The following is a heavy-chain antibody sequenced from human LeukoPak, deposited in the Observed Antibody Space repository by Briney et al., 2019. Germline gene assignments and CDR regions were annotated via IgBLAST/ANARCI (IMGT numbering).Heavy chain of an antibody. CDR2: INPNSGGT. J-gene: IGHJ4*02. Sequence: ASVKVSCKASGYTFTGYYMHWVRQAPGQGVEWMGWINPNSGGTNYAQKFQGRVTMTRDTSISTAYMELSRLRSDDTAVYYCARATAAAAGTTIFDYWGQGTLVTVSS. V-gene: IGHV1-2*02. D-gene: IGHD6-13*01. CDR3: ARATAAAAGTTIFDY. CDR1: GYTFTGYY.